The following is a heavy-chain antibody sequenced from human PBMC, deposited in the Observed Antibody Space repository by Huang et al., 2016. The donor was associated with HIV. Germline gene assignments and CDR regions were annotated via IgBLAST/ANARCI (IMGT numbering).Heavy chain of an antibody. D-gene: IGHD3-10*01. V-gene: IGHV3-30*02. Sequence: QVQLVESGGGVVHPGGSLRLSCAASGFTFSSYGMHWVRQAPGKGLEWGAFIRYDGSNKYYAASVRGRVTIARDKSKNRLYLQMNSLRAEDTAVYYCAKGSMANAFDIWGQGTMVTVSS. CDR1: GFTFSSYG. CDR2: IRYDGSNK. CDR3: AKGSMANAFDI. J-gene: IGHJ3*02.